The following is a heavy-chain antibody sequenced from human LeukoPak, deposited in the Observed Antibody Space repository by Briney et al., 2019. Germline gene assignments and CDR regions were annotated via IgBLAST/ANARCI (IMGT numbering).Heavy chain of an antibody. CDR3: ARHLKRTYYDFWRGYEPHYYYYGMDV. CDR2: INHSGTT. Sequence: SGTLSLTCGVHGGSFSGYHWTWIRQRPGKGLEWIGDINHSGTTHYSPPLKSRVTISVDTSKNQFSLKLSSVTAADTAVYYCARHLKRTYYDFWRGYEPHYYYYGMDVWGQGTTVTVSS. J-gene: IGHJ6*02. CDR1: GGSFSGYH. D-gene: IGHD3-3*01. V-gene: IGHV4-34*01.